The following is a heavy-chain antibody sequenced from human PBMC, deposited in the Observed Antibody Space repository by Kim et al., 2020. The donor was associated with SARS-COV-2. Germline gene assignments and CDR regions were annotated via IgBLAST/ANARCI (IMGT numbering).Heavy chain of an antibody. CDR1: GFTVSSNY. V-gene: IGHV3-53*01. CDR3: ARENYYDSSDYPYFDY. Sequence: GGSLRLSCAASGFTVSSNYMSWVRQAPGKGLEWVSLIYSGGNTYYADSVKGRFTISRDNSKNTLYLQMNSLRAEDTAVYYCARENYYDSSDYPYFDYWGQGTMVTVSS. D-gene: IGHD3-22*01. J-gene: IGHJ4*02. CDR2: IYSGGNT.